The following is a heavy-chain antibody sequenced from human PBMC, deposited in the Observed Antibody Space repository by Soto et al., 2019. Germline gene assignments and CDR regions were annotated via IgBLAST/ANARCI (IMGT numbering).Heavy chain of an antibody. CDR3: ARGEAGSSCVSSILSFDD. V-gene: IGHV1-69*01. CDR2: IIPIFGTA. J-gene: IGHJ4*02. D-gene: IGHD6-13*01. Sequence: SVKLSRKASVGRYSRYAISWVRLAPRQGLEWMGGIIPIFGTANYAQTFQGRVTITADESTSTAYMERSSLRSEDTAVYYCARGEAGSSCVSSILSFDDWGRGTLGTVAS. CDR1: VGRYSRYA.